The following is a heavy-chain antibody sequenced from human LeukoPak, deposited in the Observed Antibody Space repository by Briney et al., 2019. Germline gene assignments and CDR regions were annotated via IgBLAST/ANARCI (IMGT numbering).Heavy chain of an antibody. CDR2: INHSGGT. V-gene: IGHV4-34*01. CDR3: ARGRIQLWLGLDY. D-gene: IGHD5-18*01. Sequence: SETLSLTCAVYGGSFSGYYWSWIRQPPGKGLERIGEINHSGGTNYNPSLKSRVTISVDTSKNQFSLKLSSVTAADTAVYYCARGRIQLWLGLDYWGQGTLVTVSS. CDR1: GGSFSGYY. J-gene: IGHJ4*02.